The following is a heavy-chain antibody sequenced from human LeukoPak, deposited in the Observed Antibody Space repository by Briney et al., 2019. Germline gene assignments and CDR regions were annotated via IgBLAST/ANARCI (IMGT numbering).Heavy chain of an antibody. D-gene: IGHD3-22*01. Sequence: KTSETLSLTCTVSGGSISSGGYYWSWIRQPPGKGLEWIGYIYYSGSTNYNPSLKSRVTISVDTSKNQFSLKLSSVTAADTAVYYCARYYYDSSGYYYDYWGQGTLVTVSS. V-gene: IGHV4-61*08. J-gene: IGHJ4*02. CDR1: GGSISSGGYY. CDR3: ARYYYDSSGYYYDY. CDR2: IYYSGST.